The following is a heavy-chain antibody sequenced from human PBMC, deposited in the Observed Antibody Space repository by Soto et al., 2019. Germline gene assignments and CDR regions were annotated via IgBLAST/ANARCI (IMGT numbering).Heavy chain of an antibody. Sequence: SETLSLTCSVSDDSINSDKYYWGWIRQPPGKGLEWIGSIYYRGNAYYNPSLQTRVTISLDKSKCRFSLKLNSVTAADSAVYFCARLEGLATISYYFDFWGPGALVTVSS. D-gene: IGHD3-9*01. J-gene: IGHJ4*02. CDR2: IYYRGNA. CDR1: DDSINSDKYY. V-gene: IGHV4-39*01. CDR3: ARLEGLATISYYFDF.